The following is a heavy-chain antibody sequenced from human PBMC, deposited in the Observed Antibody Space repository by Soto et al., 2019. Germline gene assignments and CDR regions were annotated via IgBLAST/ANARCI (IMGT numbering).Heavy chain of an antibody. CDR2: IDPSDSYT. J-gene: IGHJ6*02. CDR1: GYSFTSYW. D-gene: IGHD3-10*01. V-gene: IGHV5-10-1*01. CDR3: ASPLYYYGSGSYSFYYYYYGMDV. Sequence: GESLKISFKGSGYSFTSYWISWVRQMPGKGLEWMGRIDPSDSYTNYSPSFQGHVTISADKSISTAYLQWSSLKASDTAMYYCASPLYYYGSGSYSFYYYYYGMDVWGQGTTVTVSS.